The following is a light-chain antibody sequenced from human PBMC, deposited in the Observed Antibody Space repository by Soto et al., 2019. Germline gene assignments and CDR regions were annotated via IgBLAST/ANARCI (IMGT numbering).Light chain of an antibody. CDR3: QQYGSSPST. CDR2: GAS. CDR1: QSISSTY. V-gene: IGKV3-20*01. Sequence: EIVLTQSPGTLSLSPGERATLSCEASQSISSTYLAWYQQKPGRAPRLLIYGASSRATGIPDRFSGSGSGTDFTLTISRLEPEDFAVYYCQQYGSSPSTFGQGTKLEIK. J-gene: IGKJ2*01.